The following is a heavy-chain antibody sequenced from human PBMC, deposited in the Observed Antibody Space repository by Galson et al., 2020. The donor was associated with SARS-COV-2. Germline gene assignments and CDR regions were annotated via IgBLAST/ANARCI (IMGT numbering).Heavy chain of an antibody. V-gene: IGHV3-9*01. CDR1: AFTFDDYA. J-gene: IGHJ4*02. D-gene: IGHD5-18*01. Sequence: GGSLRLSCAASAFTFDDYAMHWVRQAPGKGLEWVSGISWNSGSIGYAASVKGRFTISRDNAKNSLYLQMNSLRAEDTALYYCAKAGYSYGDEFDCWGQGTLVTVSS. CDR3: AKAGYSYGDEFDC. CDR2: ISWNSGSI.